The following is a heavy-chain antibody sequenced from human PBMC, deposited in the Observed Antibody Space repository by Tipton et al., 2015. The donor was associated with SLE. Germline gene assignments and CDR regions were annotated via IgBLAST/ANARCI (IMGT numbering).Heavy chain of an antibody. Sequence: TLSLTCTVSGDSISSSGFYWAWIRQPPGKGLEWVGTIYSSGSTYYNPSLKSRVTVSVDRTKNQFSLIVSSVTAADTAVYYCARDRDSGSALDVFDIWGQGTMVTVSS. CDR2: IYSSGST. D-gene: IGHD1-26*01. CDR1: GDSISSSGFY. CDR3: ARDRDSGSALDVFDI. V-gene: IGHV4-39*07. J-gene: IGHJ3*02.